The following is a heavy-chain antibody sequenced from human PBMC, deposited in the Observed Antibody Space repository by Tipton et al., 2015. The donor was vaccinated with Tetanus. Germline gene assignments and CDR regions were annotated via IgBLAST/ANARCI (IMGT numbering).Heavy chain of an antibody. CDR2: IYYIGTT. CDR3: ARVAGGGNWFDP. CDR1: GASISSGANY. V-gene: IGHV4-31*03. D-gene: IGHD6-25*01. J-gene: IGHJ5*02. Sequence: LTCTVSGASISSGANYWSWIRQHPGKGLDWIGYIYYIGTTSYNPSLKSRVTISVDTSKNQFSLTLSSVTAADTAVYYCARVAGGGNWFDPWGQGTLVTVSS.